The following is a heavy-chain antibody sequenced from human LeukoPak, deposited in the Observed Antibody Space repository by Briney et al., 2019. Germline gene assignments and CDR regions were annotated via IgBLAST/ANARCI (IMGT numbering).Heavy chain of an antibody. V-gene: IGHV3-66*01. CDR2: IYSGGST. Sequence: PGGSLRLSCAASGFTFNNYALTWVRQTPGKGLEWVSVIYSGGSTYYADSVKGRFTISRDNSKNTLYLQMNSLRAEDTAVYYCASAPYYYDSSGLYFDYWGQGTLVTVSS. J-gene: IGHJ4*02. CDR3: ASAPYYYDSSGLYFDY. CDR1: GFTFNNYA. D-gene: IGHD3-22*01.